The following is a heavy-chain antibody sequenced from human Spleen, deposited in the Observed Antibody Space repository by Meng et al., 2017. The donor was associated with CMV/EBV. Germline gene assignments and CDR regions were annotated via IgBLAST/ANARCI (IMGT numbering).Heavy chain of an antibody. Sequence: HGQLVQSGAEVKKPGASVKVSCKASGYTFTSYGITWVRQAPGQGLEWMGWISAYNGNKHYAQKFQGRVTMTTDTSTSTAYMELRSLRSDDTAVYYCARDSYTSLDYWGQGILVTVSS. CDR3: ARDSYTSLDY. D-gene: IGHD3-16*01. CDR1: GYTFTSYG. CDR2: ISAYNGNK. V-gene: IGHV1-18*01. J-gene: IGHJ4*02.